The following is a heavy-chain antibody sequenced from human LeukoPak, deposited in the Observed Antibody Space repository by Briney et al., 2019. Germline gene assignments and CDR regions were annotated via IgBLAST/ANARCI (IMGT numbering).Heavy chain of an antibody. CDR3: ARGFTPVGSGYSPLGS. Sequence: ASEKLSCKASGYTFSAYYIHWVRQAPGQGLEWMAWINPNGGTKKSAQKFQGRVTVTWDTSISTAYLDLSSLRSDDTAVYYCARGFTPVGSGYSPLGSWGRGTLVTVSS. V-gene: IGHV1-2*02. J-gene: IGHJ5*02. D-gene: IGHD4-23*01. CDR2: INPNGGTK. CDR1: GYTFSAYY.